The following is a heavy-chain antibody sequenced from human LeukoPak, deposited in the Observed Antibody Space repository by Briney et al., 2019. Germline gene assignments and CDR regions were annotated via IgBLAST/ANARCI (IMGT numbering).Heavy chain of an antibody. D-gene: IGHD6-19*01. Sequence: SETLSLTCTVSGGSISSSSYYWGWLRQPPGKGREWIGSVYYSGSTYYNPSLESRVTISVDTSTNQFSLKLSSVTAADTAVYYCARHVSSGWYTRVNAFDIWGQGTMVTVSS. CDR2: VYYSGST. J-gene: IGHJ3*02. CDR1: GGSISSSSYY. V-gene: IGHV4-39*01. CDR3: ARHVSSGWYTRVNAFDI.